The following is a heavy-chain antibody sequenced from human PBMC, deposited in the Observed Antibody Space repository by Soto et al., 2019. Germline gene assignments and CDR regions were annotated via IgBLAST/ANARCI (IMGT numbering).Heavy chain of an antibody. V-gene: IGHV3-15*01. J-gene: IGHJ4*02. Sequence: PGGSLRLSCAASGFTFTSAWMSWVRQAPGKGLEWVGHIKTKTEGETTDYAAPVKGRFSISRDDSKNTQSLQMNGLKSEDTAVYYCATDLPIAGGGEFDYWGQGTLVTVSS. CDR1: GFTFTSAW. CDR2: IKTKTEGETT. D-gene: IGHD2-21*01. CDR3: ATDLPIAGGGEFDY.